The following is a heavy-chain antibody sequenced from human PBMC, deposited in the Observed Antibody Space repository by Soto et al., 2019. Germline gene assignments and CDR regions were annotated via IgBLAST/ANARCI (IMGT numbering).Heavy chain of an antibody. V-gene: IGHV3-15*01. Sequence: LSLTCAASGFTFSNAWMSWVRQAPGKGLEWVGRIKSKTDGGTTDYAAPVKGRFTISRDDSKNTLYLQMNSLKTEDTAVYYCTTVPVYDILTGYYIDYWGQGTLVTVSS. J-gene: IGHJ4*02. CDR1: GFTFSNAW. D-gene: IGHD3-9*01. CDR3: TTVPVYDILTGYYIDY. CDR2: IKSKTDGGTT.